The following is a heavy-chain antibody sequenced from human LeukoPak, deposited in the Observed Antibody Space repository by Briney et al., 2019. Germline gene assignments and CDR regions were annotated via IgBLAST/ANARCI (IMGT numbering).Heavy chain of an antibody. Sequence: PSETLSLTCSVSGDSISGAYWSWIRQAPGKGLEWIGYIYYSGSTDYNPSLESRVTISIDTSKNHFSLNLTAVTAADTAIYYCARTGSGRDYYGMDVWGQGTSVTVSS. CDR3: ARTGSGRDYYGMDV. CDR1: GDSISGAY. V-gene: IGHV4-59*01. CDR2: IYYSGST. D-gene: IGHD5-12*01. J-gene: IGHJ6*02.